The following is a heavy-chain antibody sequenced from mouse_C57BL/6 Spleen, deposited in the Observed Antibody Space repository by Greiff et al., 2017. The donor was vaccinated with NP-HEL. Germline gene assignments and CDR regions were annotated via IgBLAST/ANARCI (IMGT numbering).Heavy chain of an antibody. CDR1: GYTFTSYW. V-gene: IGHV1-55*01. CDR2: IYPGSGST. CDR3: ARHYYGSGYGYAMDY. D-gene: IGHD1-1*01. J-gene: IGHJ4*01. Sequence: QVQLQQPGAELVKPGASVKMSCKASGYTFTSYWITWVKQRPGQGLEWIGDIYPGSGSTNYNEKFKSKATLTVDTSSSTAYMQLSSLTSEDSAVYYCARHYYGSGYGYAMDYWGQGTSVTVSS.